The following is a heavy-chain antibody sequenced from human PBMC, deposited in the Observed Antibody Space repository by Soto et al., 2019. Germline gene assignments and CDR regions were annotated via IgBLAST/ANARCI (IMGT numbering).Heavy chain of an antibody. CDR1: GGSISSGGYY. V-gene: IGHV4-31*03. Sequence: SETLSLTCTVSGGSISSGGYYWSWIRQHPGKGLEWIGYIYYSGSTYYNPSLKSRVTISVDTSKNQFSLKLSSVTAADTAVYYCAREKKITGLPSTFDYWGQGTLVTVSS. D-gene: IGHD1-20*01. CDR2: IYYSGST. CDR3: AREKKITGLPSTFDY. J-gene: IGHJ4*02.